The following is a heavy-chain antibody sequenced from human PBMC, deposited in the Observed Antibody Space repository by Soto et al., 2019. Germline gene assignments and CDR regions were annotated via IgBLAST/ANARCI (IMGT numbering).Heavy chain of an antibody. CDR3: AKDHGYAGGWHTPYYFDS. V-gene: IGHV3-23*01. J-gene: IGHJ4*02. CDR1: GFTFSSYA. CDR2: ISAGGDST. Sequence: GGSLRLSCAASGFTFSSYAMSWVRQAPGKGLEWVSSISAGGDSTYYADSVKGRFTITRDNSKNTLYLQMNSLSAADTAIYYCAKDHGYAGGWHTPYYFDSWGQGTLVTVSS. D-gene: IGHD6-19*01.